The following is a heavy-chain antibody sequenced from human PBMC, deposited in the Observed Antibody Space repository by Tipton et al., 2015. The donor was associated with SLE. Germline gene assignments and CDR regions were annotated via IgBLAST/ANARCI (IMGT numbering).Heavy chain of an antibody. J-gene: IGHJ6*03. Sequence: SLRLSCAASGFTFSSYSMNWVRQAPGKGLEWVSSISSSSSYIYYADSVKGRFTISRDNAKNSLYLQMNSLRAEATAVYYCAKEQYSGYDLDVWGKGTTVTVS. D-gene: IGHD5-12*01. CDR2: ISSSSSYI. V-gene: IGHV3-21*01. CDR1: GFTFSSYS. CDR3: AKEQYSGYDLDV.